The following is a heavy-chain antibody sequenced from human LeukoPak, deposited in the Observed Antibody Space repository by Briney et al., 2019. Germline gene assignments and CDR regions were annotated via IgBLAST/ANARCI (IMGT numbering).Heavy chain of an antibody. CDR1: GFTFSDYY. CDR3: ARDIPQTGAPGELDY. D-gene: IGHD1-1*01. J-gene: IGHJ4*02. Sequence: KPGGSLRLSRAASGFTFSDYYMSWIRQAPGKGLEWVSYISNGGSTLYYADSVKGRFTISRANAKNSLYLQMNSLRAEDTAVYYCARDIPQTGAPGELDYWGQGTLVTVSS. V-gene: IGHV3-11*04. CDR2: ISNGGSTL.